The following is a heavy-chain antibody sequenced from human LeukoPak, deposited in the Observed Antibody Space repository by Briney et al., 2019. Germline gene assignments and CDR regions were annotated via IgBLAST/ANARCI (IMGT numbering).Heavy chain of an antibody. V-gene: IGHV3-23*01. CDR2: ISSRSDYT. CDR1: GFTFSIYA. J-gene: IGHJ4*02. D-gene: IGHD3-22*01. Sequence: GGSLRLSCAASGFTFSIYAMSWVRQAPGEGLEWVSSISSRSDYTYYEDSVRGRFTISRDNSQNTQYLQMNRLTAEDKAIYYCAKDRPNYYESNGHYYRRDGDYWGQGTLVSVSS. CDR3: AKDRPNYYESNGHYYRRDGDY.